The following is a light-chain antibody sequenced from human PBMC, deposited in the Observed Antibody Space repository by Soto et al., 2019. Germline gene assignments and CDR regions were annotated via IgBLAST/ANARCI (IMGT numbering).Light chain of an antibody. J-gene: IGKJ4*01. Sequence: VMTQSPATLSVSPGERATLSCRASQNLRSSLAWYQQKPGQAPRLLIYGASTRATGIPARFSGSGSGTEFTLTISSLKPEDFAVYYCQQYNNWHPLTFGGGTKVDIK. CDR1: QNLRSS. V-gene: IGKV3-15*01. CDR3: QQYNNWHPLT. CDR2: GAS.